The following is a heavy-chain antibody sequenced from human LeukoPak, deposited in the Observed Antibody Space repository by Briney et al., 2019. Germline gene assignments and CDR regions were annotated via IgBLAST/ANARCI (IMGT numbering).Heavy chain of an antibody. V-gene: IGHV3-21*01. CDR1: GFTFSTYS. D-gene: IGHD6-13*01. CDR3: ASSSWYP. Sequence: GGSLRLSCAASGFTFSTYSMNWVRQAPGKGLEWVSSISSSSSSIYYADSVKGRFTISRDNAKNSLYLQMDSLRAEDAAVYYCASSSWYPWGQGTLVTVCS. CDR2: ISSSSSSI. J-gene: IGHJ5*02.